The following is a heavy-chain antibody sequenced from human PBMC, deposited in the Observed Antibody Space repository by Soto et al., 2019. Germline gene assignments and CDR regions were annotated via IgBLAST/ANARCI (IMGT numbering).Heavy chain of an antibody. J-gene: IGHJ4*02. V-gene: IGHV3-30-3*01. D-gene: IGHD5-18*01. CDR1: GFTFSSYA. Sequence: GGSLRLSCAASGFTFSSYAMHWVRQAPGKGLEWVAVISYDGSNKYYADSVKGRFTISRDNSKNTLYLQMNSLRAEDTAVYYCANPSSGYSYGPPHYWGQGTLVTVSS. CDR2: ISYDGSNK. CDR3: ANPSSGYSYGPPHY.